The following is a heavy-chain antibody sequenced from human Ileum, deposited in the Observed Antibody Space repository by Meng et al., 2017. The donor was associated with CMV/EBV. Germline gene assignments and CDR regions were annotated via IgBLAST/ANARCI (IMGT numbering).Heavy chain of an antibody. Sequence: GESLKISCAASGFTVSSNYMSWVRQAPGKGLEWVSGIYSGGSTYYADSVKGRFTISRDNSKNTLYLQMNSLRAEDTAVYYCARVGPFRGGMDVWGQGTTVTVSS. CDR1: GFTVSSNY. V-gene: IGHV3-53*01. J-gene: IGHJ6*02. CDR2: IYSGGST. CDR3: ARVGPFRGGMDV.